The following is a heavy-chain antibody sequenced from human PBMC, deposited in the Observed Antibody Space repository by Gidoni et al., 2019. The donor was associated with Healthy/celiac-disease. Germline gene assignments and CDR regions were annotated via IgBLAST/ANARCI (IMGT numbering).Heavy chain of an antibody. V-gene: IGHV1-58*01. CDR1: GFTFTSSA. J-gene: IGHJ3*02. Sequence: QMQLVQSGPEVHKPGTSVKVSCNASGFTFTSSAVQWVRQARGQRLEWIGWIVVGSGNTNYAQKFQERVTITRDMSTSTAYMELSSLRSEDTAVYYCAAIPWFGELLHFDIWGQGTMVTVSS. CDR3: AAIPWFGELLHFDI. CDR2: IVVGSGNT. D-gene: IGHD3-10*01.